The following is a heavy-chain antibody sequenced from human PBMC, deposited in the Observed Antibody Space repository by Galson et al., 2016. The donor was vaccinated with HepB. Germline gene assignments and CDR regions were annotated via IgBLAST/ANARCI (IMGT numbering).Heavy chain of an antibody. Sequence: SLRLSCAASGFKFSDYYMTWIRQTPGKGLEWVSYTSSGGSYSDHADSVKGRFTISRDNSKNTLYLQVNSLGAEDTALYHCANHGEITRALDIWGQGTMVTVSS. CDR3: ANHGEITRALDI. V-gene: IGHV3-11*03. CDR2: TSSGGSYS. J-gene: IGHJ3*02. D-gene: IGHD3-10*01. CDR1: GFKFSDYY.